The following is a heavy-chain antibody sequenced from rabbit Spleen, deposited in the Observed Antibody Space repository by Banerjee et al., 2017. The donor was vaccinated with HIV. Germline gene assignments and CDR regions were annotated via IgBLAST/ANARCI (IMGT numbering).Heavy chain of an antibody. CDR3: ARASNNYGEFDL. CDR2: ISAGSSGST. Sequence: QSLEESGGGLVKPGASLTLTCTASGFSFSSSYYMCWVRQAPGKGLEWIACISAGSSGSTYYASWAKGRFTISKTSSTTVTLQMTSLSAADSATYFCARASNNYGEFDLWGPGTLVTVS. D-gene: IGHD6-1*01. CDR1: GFSFSSSYY. J-gene: IGHJ4*01. V-gene: IGHV1S40*01.